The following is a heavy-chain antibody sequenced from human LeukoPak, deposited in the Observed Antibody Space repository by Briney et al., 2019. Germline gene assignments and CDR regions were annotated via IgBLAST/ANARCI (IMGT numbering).Heavy chain of an antibody. D-gene: IGHD3-22*01. CDR3: ARMMYYYDSSGYFDY. CDR2: IYYSGST. Sequence: SETLSLTCTVSGGSISSSSYYWGWIRQPPGKGLEWTGNIYYSGSTYYNPSLQSRVTISVDTSKNQFSLKLSSVTAADTAVYYCARMMYYYDSSGYFDYWGQGTLVTVSS. V-gene: IGHV4-39*01. J-gene: IGHJ4*02. CDR1: GGSISSSSYY.